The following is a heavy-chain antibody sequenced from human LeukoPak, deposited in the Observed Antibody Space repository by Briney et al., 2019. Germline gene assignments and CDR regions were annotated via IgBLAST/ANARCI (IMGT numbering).Heavy chain of an antibody. CDR3: ARQKRGYSSS. CDR1: GFTFSSYT. CDR2: ISYDGSNK. J-gene: IGHJ4*02. V-gene: IGHV3-30-3*01. D-gene: IGHD6-13*01. Sequence: PGGSLRLSCAASGFTFSSYTMHWVRQAPGKGLEWVAVISYDGSNKYYADSVKGRFTISRDNAKNSVYLQMNSLRAEDTAVYYCARQKRGYSSSWGQGTLVTVSS.